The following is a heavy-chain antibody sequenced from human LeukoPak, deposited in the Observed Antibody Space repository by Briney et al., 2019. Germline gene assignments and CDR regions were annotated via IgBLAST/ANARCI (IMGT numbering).Heavy chain of an antibody. CDR3: AKDIDAYCGGDCYSGPYYFDY. J-gene: IGHJ4*02. Sequence: TGGSLRLSCAASGFTFDDYAMHWVRQAPGKGLEWVSGISWNSGSIGYADSVKGRFTISRDNAKNSLYLQMNSLRAEDMALYYCAKDIDAYCGGDCYSGPYYFDYWGQGTLVTVSS. CDR2: ISWNSGSI. D-gene: IGHD2-21*02. V-gene: IGHV3-9*03. CDR1: GFTFDDYA.